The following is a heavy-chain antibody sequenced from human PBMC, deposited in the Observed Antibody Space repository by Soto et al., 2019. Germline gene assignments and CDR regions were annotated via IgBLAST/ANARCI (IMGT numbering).Heavy chain of an antibody. CDR2: IFNSGNA. D-gene: IGHD3-3*01. V-gene: IGHV4-31*03. Sequence: SETLSLTCSVSGGSVTSGNYYWTWIRQRPGKGLEWIGHIFNSGNAYYNPSLKRRASISADTSKNQFSLRLTSVTAADTAVYYCARGQRFSDWFDPWGQGTLVTVSS. J-gene: IGHJ5*02. CDR1: GGSVTSGNYY. CDR3: ARGQRFSDWFDP.